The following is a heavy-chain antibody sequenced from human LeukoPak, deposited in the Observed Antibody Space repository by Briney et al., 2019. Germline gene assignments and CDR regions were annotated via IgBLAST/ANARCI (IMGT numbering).Heavy chain of an antibody. CDR2: ISYDGSNK. V-gene: IGHV3-30-3*01. CDR3: ATDCSGGSCGRYYFDY. D-gene: IGHD2-15*01. Sequence: GRSLRLSCAASGFTFSSYAMHWVRQAPGKGLEWVAVISYDGSNKYYADSVKGRFTISRDNSKNTLYLQMNSLRAEDTAVYYCATDCSGGSCGRYYFDYWGQGTLVTVSS. CDR1: GFTFSSYA. J-gene: IGHJ4*02.